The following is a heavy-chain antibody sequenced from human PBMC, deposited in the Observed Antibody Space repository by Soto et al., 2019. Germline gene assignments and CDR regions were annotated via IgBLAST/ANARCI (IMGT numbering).Heavy chain of an antibody. Sequence: GASVKVSCKASGYTFTGYYMHWVRQAPGQGLEWMGWINPNSGGTNYAQKFQGWVTMTRDTSISTAYMELSRLRSDDTAVYYCARGVTMVRGVIKDNYYGMDVWGQGTTVTVSS. CDR3: ARGVTMVRGVIKDNYYGMDV. D-gene: IGHD3-10*01. CDR2: INPNSGGT. J-gene: IGHJ6*02. V-gene: IGHV1-2*04. CDR1: GYTFTGYY.